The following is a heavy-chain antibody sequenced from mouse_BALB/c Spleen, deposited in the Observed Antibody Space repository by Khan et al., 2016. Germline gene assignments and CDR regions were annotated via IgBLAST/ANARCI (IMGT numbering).Heavy chain of an antibody. CDR3: PRSFYAYAFAY. V-gene: IGHV1S136*01. CDR2: INPYNAGT. D-gene: IGHD2-9*01. Sequence: VQLQQSGPELVKPGASVKMSCKASGYTFTNYVMHWVKQKPGQGLEWIGYINPYNAGTQYNEKFKGKATLTVDRSSSTAYMELSSLTSEDSAVSYCPRSFYAYAFAYWGRCPPLTVSS. CDR1: GYTFTNYV. J-gene: IGHJ2*01.